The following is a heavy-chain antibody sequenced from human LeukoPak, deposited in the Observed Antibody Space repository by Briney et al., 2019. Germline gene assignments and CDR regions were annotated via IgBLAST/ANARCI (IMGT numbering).Heavy chain of an antibody. CDR2: INHSGST. CDR3: ARGRELLNY. CDR1: GASISSSSYY. J-gene: IGHJ4*02. D-gene: IGHD1-26*01. V-gene: IGHV4-39*07. Sequence: SETLSLTCTVSGASISSSSYYWRWIRQPPGKGLEWIGEINHSGSTNYNPSLKSRVTISVDTSKNEFSLKLSSVTAADTAVYYCARGRELLNYWGQGTLVTVSS.